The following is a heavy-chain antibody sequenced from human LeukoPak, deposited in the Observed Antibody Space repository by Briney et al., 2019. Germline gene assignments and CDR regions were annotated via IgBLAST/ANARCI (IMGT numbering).Heavy chain of an antibody. Sequence: PGGSLRLSCAASGFTFSSYAMSWVRQAPGKGLEWVSSISSSSSYIYYADSVKGRFTISRDNAKNSLYLQMNSLRAEDTAVYYCARVRPRNLLKYQLQAFDIWGQGTMVTVSS. CDR2: ISSSSSYI. CDR3: ARVRPRNLLKYQLQAFDI. CDR1: GFTFSSYA. J-gene: IGHJ3*02. D-gene: IGHD2-2*01. V-gene: IGHV3-21*01.